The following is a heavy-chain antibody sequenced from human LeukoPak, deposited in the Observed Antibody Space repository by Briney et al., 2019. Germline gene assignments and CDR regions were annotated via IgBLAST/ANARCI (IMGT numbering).Heavy chain of an antibody. CDR1: GFTFSSYG. D-gene: IGHD3-9*01. J-gene: IGHJ5*02. CDR2: ISGSGGST. CDR3: AKGTQVLRYFDWLFWFDP. V-gene: IGHV3-23*01. Sequence: PGRCLRLSCAASGFTFSSYGMHWVRQAPGKGLEWVSAISGSGGSTYYADSAKGRFTISRDNSKNTLYLQMNSLRAEDTAVYYCAKGTQVLRYFDWLFWFDPWGQGTLVTVSS.